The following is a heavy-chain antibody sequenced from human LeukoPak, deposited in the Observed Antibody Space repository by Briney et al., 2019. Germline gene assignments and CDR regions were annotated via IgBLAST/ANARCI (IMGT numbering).Heavy chain of an antibody. CDR1: GYTFTLCG. J-gene: IGHJ3*02. Sequence: ASVNVSCKASGYTFTLCGISWVRQAPGQGLEWMGWISAYNGNTNYAQKLQGRVTMTTDTSTSTAYMELRSLRSDDTAVYYCARDYGQWLVSPGGAFQIWGQGTMVTVSS. D-gene: IGHD6-19*01. CDR3: ARDYGQWLVSPGGAFQI. CDR2: ISAYNGNT. V-gene: IGHV1-18*01.